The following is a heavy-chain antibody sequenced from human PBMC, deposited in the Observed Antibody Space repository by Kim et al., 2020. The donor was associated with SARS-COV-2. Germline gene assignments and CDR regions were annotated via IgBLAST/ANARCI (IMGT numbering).Heavy chain of an antibody. D-gene: IGHD1-26*01. CDR3: AASQLSGSFFPLDY. CDR2: IVIGSGST. J-gene: IGHJ4*02. V-gene: IGHV1-58*01. CDR1: GLTLTDFA. Sequence: SVKVSCKASGLTLTDFAVQWVRQARGQRLEWIGWIVIGSGSTNYPQNFQDRVTITTDMSTNTASLELRSLTSEDTAVYFCAASQLSGSFFPLDYWGQGSLVTVSS.